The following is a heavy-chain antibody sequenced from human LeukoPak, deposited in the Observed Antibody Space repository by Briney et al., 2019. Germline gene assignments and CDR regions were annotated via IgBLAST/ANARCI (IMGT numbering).Heavy chain of an antibody. Sequence: GESLKISRKGSGYSFTNYWIGWVRQTPGKGLEWMGIINPDDSEIKYSPSLQGQVTISVDKSINTAYLQWSSLKASDTAIYYCARRGYASDWYWFDPWGQGTLVTVSS. V-gene: IGHV5-51*01. J-gene: IGHJ5*02. CDR3: ARRGYASDWYWFDP. CDR1: GYSFTNYW. CDR2: INPDDSEI. D-gene: IGHD6-19*01.